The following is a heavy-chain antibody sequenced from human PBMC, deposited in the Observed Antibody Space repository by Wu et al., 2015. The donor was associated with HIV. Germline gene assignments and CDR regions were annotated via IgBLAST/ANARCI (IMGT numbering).Heavy chain of an antibody. V-gene: IGHV1-18*01. CDR2: ISTYNGNA. D-gene: IGHD1-1*01. Sequence: QLVQSGAEVKKPGTSVKVSCKASGYTFTSYAITWVRQAPGQGLEWMGWISTYNGNANYAQNLQGRVTMTTDTSTSTAYMELRSLRSDDTAMYYCARRSVYWNERQTYYFDYWAREPWSPSPQ. CDR1: GYTFTSYA. J-gene: IGHJ4*02. CDR3: ARRSVYWNERQTYYFDY.